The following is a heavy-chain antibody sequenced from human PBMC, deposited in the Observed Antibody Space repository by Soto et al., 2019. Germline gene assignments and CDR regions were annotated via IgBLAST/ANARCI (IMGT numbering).Heavy chain of an antibody. CDR1: GVSISSDY. CDR3: ARGVDVAMVGTFDY. V-gene: IGHV4-59*01. J-gene: IGHJ4*02. Sequence: LSLTCTASGVSISSDYWSWIRQTPGRGLEWIGYMSYSGSTNNNPSLKSRVTMSVDTSKNQFSLKLSSVTAADTAVYYCARGVDVAMVGTFDYWGQGTLVTVPS. CDR2: MSYSGST. D-gene: IGHD5-18*01.